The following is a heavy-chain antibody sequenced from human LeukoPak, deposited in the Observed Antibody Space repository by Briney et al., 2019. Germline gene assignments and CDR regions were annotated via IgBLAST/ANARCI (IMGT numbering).Heavy chain of an antibody. CDR2: IYPGDSDT. J-gene: IGHJ4*02. V-gene: IGHV5-51*01. D-gene: IGHD3-9*01. CDR3: ARGDDILTGYLPAPDY. Sequence: GESLKISCKGSGYSFTSYWIGWVRQMPGKGLEWMGIIYPGDSDTRYSPSFQGQVTISADKSISTAYLQWSSLKALDTAMYYCARGDDILTGYLPAPDYWGQGTLVTVSS. CDR1: GYSFTSYW.